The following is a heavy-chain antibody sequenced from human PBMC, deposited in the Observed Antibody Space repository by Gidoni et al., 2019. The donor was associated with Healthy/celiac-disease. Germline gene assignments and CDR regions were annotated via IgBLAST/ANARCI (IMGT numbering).Heavy chain of an antibody. CDR3: ARRAATNWYFDL. V-gene: IGHV4-39*01. Sequence: QLQLQESGPGLVKPSETLSLTCTVSGGSISSSGYYWGWLRQPPGKGLEWIGSMFYSGNTYYNPSLKSRVTISVDTSKNQFSLNLSSVTAADTAVYYCARRAATNWYFDLWGRGTLLTVSS. CDR1: GGSISSSGYY. J-gene: IGHJ2*01. D-gene: IGHD2-15*01. CDR2: MFYSGNT.